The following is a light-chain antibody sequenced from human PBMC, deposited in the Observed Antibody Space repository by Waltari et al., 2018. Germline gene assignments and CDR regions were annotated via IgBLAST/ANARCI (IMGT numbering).Light chain of an antibody. J-gene: IGKJ1*01. CDR3: QQYNIYSPQA. CDR2: DAS. V-gene: IGKV1-5*01. CDR1: QTIDNY. Sequence: DIQMTQSPSTLSASVGDRVTITCRASQTIDNYLAWYQQKPGEAPKGMIYDASTLETWVPSRFSGSGFGTDFSLTISSLQPDDFATYWCQQYNIYSPQAFGQGTKVEVK.